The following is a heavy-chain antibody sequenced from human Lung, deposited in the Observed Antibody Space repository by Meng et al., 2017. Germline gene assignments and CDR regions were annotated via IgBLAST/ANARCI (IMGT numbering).Heavy chain of an antibody. V-gene: IGHV3-21*01. D-gene: IGHD4-17*01. J-gene: IGHJ4*02. Sequence: EVQRGEAGGGRVKPGGAMRSACAASGFTFGTYSMNWVRQAPGKGLEWVSSINSGSNYIYYAHSVKGRFTISRDSAKNSVYLQMNSLRAEDTAVYYCARGVDITVTKYHFDYWGQGILVTVSS. CDR3: ARGVDITVTKYHFDY. CDR1: GFTFGTYS. CDR2: INSGSNYI.